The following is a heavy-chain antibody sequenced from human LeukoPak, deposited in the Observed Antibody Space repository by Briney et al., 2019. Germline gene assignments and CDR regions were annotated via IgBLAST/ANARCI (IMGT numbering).Heavy chain of an antibody. D-gene: IGHD2-15*01. CDR2: INPNSGGT. Sequence: ASVKVSCKASGYTFTGYYMHWVRQAPGQGLEWTGWINPNSGGTKYAQKFQGWVTMTRDTSISTTYMELSRLRSDDTAIYYCARGSPSSQTHWHFDLWGRGTLVTVPS. J-gene: IGHJ2*01. CDR1: GYTFTGYY. CDR3: ARGSPSSQTHWHFDL. V-gene: IGHV1-2*04.